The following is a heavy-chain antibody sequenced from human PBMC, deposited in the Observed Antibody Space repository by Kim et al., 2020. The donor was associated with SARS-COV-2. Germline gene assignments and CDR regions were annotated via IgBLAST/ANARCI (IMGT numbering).Heavy chain of an antibody. CDR3: AKDRYYYSSSSEVDY. J-gene: IGHJ4*02. D-gene: IGHD6-6*01. V-gene: IGHV3-9*01. Sequence: DSVKGRFTISRDNAKNSLELQMNSLRAEDTALYYCAKDRYYYSSSSEVDYWGQGTLVTVSS.